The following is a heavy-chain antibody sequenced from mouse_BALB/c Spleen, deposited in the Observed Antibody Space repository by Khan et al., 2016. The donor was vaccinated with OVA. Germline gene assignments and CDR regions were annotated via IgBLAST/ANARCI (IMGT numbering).Heavy chain of an antibody. Sequence: EVAPVESGGDLVKPGGSLKLPCPAPGFTFSSYSMSWVRQTPDKRLEWVASIISGGDYTYYPDSVKGRFTISRDNAKNTLYLQMSDLKSEDTAMDYGADHLTGSFAYWGQGTLVTVSA. CDR3: ADHLTGSFAY. CDR2: IISGGDYT. CDR1: GFTFSSYS. J-gene: IGHJ3*01. V-gene: IGHV5-6*01. D-gene: IGHD4-1*01.